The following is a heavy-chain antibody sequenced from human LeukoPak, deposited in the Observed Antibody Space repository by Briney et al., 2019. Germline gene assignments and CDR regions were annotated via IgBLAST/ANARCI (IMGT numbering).Heavy chain of an antibody. J-gene: IGHJ4*02. D-gene: IGHD6-19*01. CDR2: ISYDGSNK. CDR3: AKDVVGQQWPENC. V-gene: IGHV3-30*18. Sequence: PGGSLRLSCAASGFTFSSYGMHWVRQAPGKGLEWVAVISYDGSNKYFADSVKGRFTISRDNSKNTLYLQMNSLRAEDTAVYYCAKDVVGQQWPENCWGQGTLVTVSS. CDR1: GFTFSSYG.